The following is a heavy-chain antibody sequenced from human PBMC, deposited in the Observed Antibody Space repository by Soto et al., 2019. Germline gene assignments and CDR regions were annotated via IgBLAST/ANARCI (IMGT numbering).Heavy chain of an antibody. D-gene: IGHD2-8*01. CDR1: GFTFSSYA. V-gene: IGHV3-23*01. J-gene: IGHJ4*02. CDR3: AKSRWSDIVLMVYDY. Sequence: EVQLLESGGGLVQPGGSLRLSCAASGFTFSSYAMSWVRQAPGKGLEWVSAISGSGGSTYYADSVKGRFTISRDNSKNTLYLQMNSLIAEDTAVYYCAKSRWSDIVLMVYDYWGQGTLVTVSS. CDR2: ISGSGGST.